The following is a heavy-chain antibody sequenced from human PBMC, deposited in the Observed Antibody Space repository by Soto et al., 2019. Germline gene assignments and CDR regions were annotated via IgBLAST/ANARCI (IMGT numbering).Heavy chain of an antibody. CDR2: IKSNADGGAT. D-gene: IGHD5-18*01. J-gene: IGHJ6*02. CDR3: TSDTARVYYGMDV. Sequence: GGSLRLSCAASGFTLTKASMSWVRQAPGKGLEWVGHIKSNADGGATDYAAPVKGRFTVSRDDSRNTLYLQLNSLKTEDTAVYYCTSDTARVYYGMDVWGQGTTVTVSS. V-gene: IGHV3-15*01. CDR1: GFTLTKAS.